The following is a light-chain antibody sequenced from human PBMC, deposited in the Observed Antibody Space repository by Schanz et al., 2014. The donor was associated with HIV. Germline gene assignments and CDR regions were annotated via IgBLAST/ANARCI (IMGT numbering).Light chain of an antibody. V-gene: IGLV2-14*01. Sequence: QSALTQPASVSGSPGQSITISCTGTSSDVGGYKYVSWYQQYPGKAPKLIIFDVDNRPSGVSWRFSASKSGNTASLTISGLQAEDEADYYCGSYTSSSTLVFGGGTKLTVL. CDR3: GSYTSSSTLV. J-gene: IGLJ3*02. CDR1: SSDVGGYKY. CDR2: DVD.